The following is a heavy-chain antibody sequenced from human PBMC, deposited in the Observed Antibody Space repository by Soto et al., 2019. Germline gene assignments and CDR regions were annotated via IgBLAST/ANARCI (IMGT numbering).Heavy chain of an antibody. Sequence: EVHLVESGGGLVKPGGSLRLTCAASGFIFSDYTMNWVRQAPGKGLEWVASISRGSDYIFYADTVKGRFTISRDNARNSLYLQMTSLSAEDTAVYYCAKDSGCVNNACAYDPWGQGTLVTVSS. V-gene: IGHV3-21*01. D-gene: IGHD1-20*01. J-gene: IGHJ5*02. CDR1: GFIFSDYT. CDR3: AKDSGCVNNACAYDP. CDR2: ISRGSDYI.